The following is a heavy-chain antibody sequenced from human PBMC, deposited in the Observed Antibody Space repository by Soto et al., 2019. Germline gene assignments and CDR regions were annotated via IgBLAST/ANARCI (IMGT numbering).Heavy chain of an antibody. CDR3: ARDIGSYAYGEGY. J-gene: IGHJ4*02. D-gene: IGHD3-10*01. Sequence: QVQLQESGPGLVKTSETLSIPCSVSGGSINSYWWSWIRQPAGKGLEWIGRVYSSGTTDYNPSLNSRATLSVETSKNQFSLTLSSVTAADTAVYYCARDIGSYAYGEGYWGQGIQVTVSS. CDR2: VYSSGTT. CDR1: GGSINSYW. V-gene: IGHV4-4*07.